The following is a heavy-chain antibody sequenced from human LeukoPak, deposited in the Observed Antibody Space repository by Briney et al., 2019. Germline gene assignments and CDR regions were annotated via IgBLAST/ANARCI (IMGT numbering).Heavy chain of an antibody. Sequence: HPGGSLRLSCAVSGFIFISYSMSWVRQAPGKGLEWVSAIGGSGGNTYYADPVKGRFTISRDNAKNSLYLQMNSLRAEDTAVYYCARELFSGSYYDYWGQGTLVTVSS. CDR3: ARELFSGSYYDY. CDR1: GFIFISYS. CDR2: IGGSGGNT. J-gene: IGHJ4*02. V-gene: IGHV3-23*01. D-gene: IGHD1-26*01.